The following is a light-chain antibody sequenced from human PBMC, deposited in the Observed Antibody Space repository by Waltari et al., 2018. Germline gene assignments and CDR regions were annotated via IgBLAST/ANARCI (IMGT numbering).Light chain of an antibody. CDR3: QKYESLPAT. J-gene: IGKJ1*01. CDR2: EAS. Sequence: EIMLTQSPGTLSLSPGERATLSCRASQIISRYLAWYQQKPGQAPRLLIYEASRRATGTPDRFSGSGSGTDFSLTISRLEPEDFAVYYCQKYESLPATFGQGTKVEIK. CDR1: QIISRY. V-gene: IGKV3-20*01.